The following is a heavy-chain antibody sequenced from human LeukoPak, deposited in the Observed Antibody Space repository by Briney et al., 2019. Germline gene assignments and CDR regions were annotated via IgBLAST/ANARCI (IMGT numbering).Heavy chain of an antibody. CDR1: GYTFTAYY. V-gene: IGHV1-2*02. CDR3: ARDRTLWGPDAFDI. Sequence: ASVKLSCKASGYTFTAYYINWLRQAPGQRLEWRGWINSNSGGTNYAQKFQGRVTMTRDTSISTAYMELSRLRSDDTAVYYCARDRTLWGPDAFDIWGQGTMVTVSS. D-gene: IGHD7-27*01. CDR2: INSNSGGT. J-gene: IGHJ3*02.